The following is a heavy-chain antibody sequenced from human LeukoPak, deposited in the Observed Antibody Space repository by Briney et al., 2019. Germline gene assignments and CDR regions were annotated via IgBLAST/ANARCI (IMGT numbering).Heavy chain of an antibody. V-gene: IGHV3-11*04. CDR2: INTGGGSI. D-gene: IGHD2-21*02. J-gene: IGHJ4*02. CDR1: GFTFRDYN. Sequence: GGSLRLSCAASGFTFRDYNMSWIRQAPGKGLEYISYINTGGGSIYYAGSVKGRFTISRGNAKNSLYLQMNNVRAEDTAVYYCARTSTDCLDCWGQGTLVTVSS. CDR3: ARTSTDCLDC.